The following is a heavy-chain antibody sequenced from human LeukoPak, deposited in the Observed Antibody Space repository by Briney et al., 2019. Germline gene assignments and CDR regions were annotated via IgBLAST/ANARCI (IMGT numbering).Heavy chain of an antibody. J-gene: IGHJ4*02. D-gene: IGHD6-19*01. CDR1: GFTFSNHA. Sequence: GSLRLSCAASGFTFSNHAMNWVRQAPGKGLEWVSAISGIGASTYFADSVRGRFTISRDNSKNTLYLQMNSLRAEDTAIYYCARTVAGDNWGQGTLVTVSS. V-gene: IGHV3-23*01. CDR2: ISGIGAST. CDR3: ARTVAGDN.